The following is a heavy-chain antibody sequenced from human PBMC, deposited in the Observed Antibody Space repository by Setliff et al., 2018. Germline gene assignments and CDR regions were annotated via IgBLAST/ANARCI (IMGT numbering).Heavy chain of an antibody. V-gene: IGHV4-39*02. CDR2: AYYNGDS. Sequence: SETLSLTCTVSGGSLSGSLRGYAVFWGWIRQSPGKELEWIGSAYYNGDSYYNPSLKSRVTMSVDTSKNQFSLKLSSVTAADTAVYYCTRGPNLYGDLDSWGLGTLVTVSS. J-gene: IGHJ4*02. CDR3: TRGPNLYGDLDS. D-gene: IGHD4-17*01. CDR1: GGSLSGSLRGYAVF.